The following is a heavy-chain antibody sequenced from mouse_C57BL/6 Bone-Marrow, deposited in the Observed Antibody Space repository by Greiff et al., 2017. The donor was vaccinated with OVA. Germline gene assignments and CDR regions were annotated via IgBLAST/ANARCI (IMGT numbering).Heavy chain of an antibody. CDR3: ARRTYYDYGEGSYAMDY. J-gene: IGHJ4*01. D-gene: IGHD2-4*01. CDR2: INPNNGGT. Sequence: VQLQQSGPELVKPGASVKIPCKASGYTFTDYNMDWVKQSHGKSLEWIGDINPNNGGTIYNQKFKGKATMTVDKSSSTAYMELRSLTSEDTAVYYCARRTYYDYGEGSYAMDYWGQGTSVTVSS. V-gene: IGHV1-18*01. CDR1: GYTFTDYN.